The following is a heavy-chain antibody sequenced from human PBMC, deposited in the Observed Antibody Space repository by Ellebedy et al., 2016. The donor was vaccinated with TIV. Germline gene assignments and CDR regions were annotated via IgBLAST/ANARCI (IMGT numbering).Heavy chain of an antibody. CDR2: ISSSSSYI. CDR3: AKRKRYRLNQWYHFDS. J-gene: IGHJ4*02. V-gene: IGHV3-21*01. Sequence: GESLKISCVASGFTFSSYSMNWVRQAPGKGLAWVSSISSSSSYIDYADSVKGRFTISRDNAKNSLYLQMNSLRPEDTAVYSCAKRKRYRLNQWYHFDSWGQGVLVTVSS. CDR1: GFTFSSYS. D-gene: IGHD2-2*01.